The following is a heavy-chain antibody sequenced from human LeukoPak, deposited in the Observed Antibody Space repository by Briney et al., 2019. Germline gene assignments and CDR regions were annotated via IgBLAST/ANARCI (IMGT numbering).Heavy chain of an antibody. CDR1: GFTVSSNY. CDR2: IYSGGST. D-gene: IGHD3-9*01. V-gene: IGHV3-66*01. CDR3: ARDPLTGDYFDY. Sequence: GGSLRLSCAASGFTVSSNYMSWVRQAPGKGLEWVSIIYSGGSTFYADSVKGRFTISRDNPKNTLYLQMNSLRAEDTAVYYCARDPLTGDYFDYWGQGTLVTVS. J-gene: IGHJ4*02.